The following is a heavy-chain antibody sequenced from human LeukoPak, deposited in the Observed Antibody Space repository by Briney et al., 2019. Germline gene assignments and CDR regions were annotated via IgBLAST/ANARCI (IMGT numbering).Heavy chain of an antibody. CDR2: INHSGST. CDR1: GGSFSGYY. Sequence: SETLSLTCAVYGGSFSGYYWSWIRQPPGKGLEWIGEINHSGSTNYNPSLKSRVTISVDTSKNQFSLKLSSVTAADTAVYYCARLVPAARGNYYYYMDVWGKGTTVTISS. V-gene: IGHV4-34*01. D-gene: IGHD2-2*01. J-gene: IGHJ6*03. CDR3: ARLVPAARGNYYYYMDV.